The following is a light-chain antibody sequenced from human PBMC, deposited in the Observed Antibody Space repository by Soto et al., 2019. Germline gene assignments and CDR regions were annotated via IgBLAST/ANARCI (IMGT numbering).Light chain of an antibody. CDR2: LAS. CDR3: QQFEDLPRT. CDR1: QGIRNY. V-gene: IGKV1-33*01. J-gene: IGKJ4*01. Sequence: DIQLTQSPSSLSASVGDRVTITCQASQGIRNYLNWYQQKPGKAPKVLISLASNLETGVPSRFSGGGSGTDFTFTISSLQPEDAATYFCQQFEDLPRTFGGGTKVDIK.